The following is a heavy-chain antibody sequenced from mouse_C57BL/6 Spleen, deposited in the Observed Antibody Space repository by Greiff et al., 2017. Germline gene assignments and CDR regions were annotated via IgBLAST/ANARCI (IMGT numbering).Heavy chain of an antibody. CDR2: IYPGGGFT. Sequence: QVQLQQSGAELVRPGTSVKMSCTASGYTFTNYWIGWAKQRPGHGLAWIGYIYPGGGFTNYTAKFKGTATLTADKSTSTAYMQFSSLTSEDTDMYSGARGGNYGSSVYYYAMDYWGQGTSVTVSS. CDR1: GYTFTNYW. J-gene: IGHJ4*01. V-gene: IGHV1-63*01. CDR3: ARGGNYGSSVYYYAMDY. D-gene: IGHD1-1*01.